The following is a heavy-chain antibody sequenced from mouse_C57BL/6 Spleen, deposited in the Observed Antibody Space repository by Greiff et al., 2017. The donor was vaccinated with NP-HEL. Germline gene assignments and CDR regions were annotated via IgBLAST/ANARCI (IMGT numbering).Heavy chain of an antibody. J-gene: IGHJ3*01. Sequence: EVKLMESGGGLVQPKGSLKLSCAASGFSFNTYAMNWVRQAPGKGLEWVARIRSKSNNYATYYAESVKDRFTISRDDSESMHYLQMNNWQTEDTAIYYCVRPNVTDFAAYWGQGTLVTVSA. D-gene: IGHD2-12*01. CDR1: GFSFNTYA. CDR3: VRPNVTDFAAY. V-gene: IGHV10-1*01. CDR2: IRSKSNNYAT.